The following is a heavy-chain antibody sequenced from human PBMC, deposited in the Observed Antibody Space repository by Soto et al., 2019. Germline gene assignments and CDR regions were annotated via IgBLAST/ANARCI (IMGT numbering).Heavy chain of an antibody. CDR2: IYYIGST. J-gene: IGHJ4*02. CDR1: GGSISRGGYY. CDR3: ARSSTSATYFDY. V-gene: IGHV4-31*03. Sequence: QVQLQESGPGLVKPSQTLSLTCTVSGGSISRGGYYWSWIRQHPGKGLEWIGYIYYIGSTSYNPSFKSRVTRPVDTSKNQFSLRLSSVTAADTAVYYWARSSTSATYFDYWGQGTLVTVSS. D-gene: IGHD2-2*01.